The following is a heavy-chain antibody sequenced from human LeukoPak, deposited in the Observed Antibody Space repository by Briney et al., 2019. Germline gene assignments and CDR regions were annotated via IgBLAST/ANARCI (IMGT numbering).Heavy chain of an antibody. V-gene: IGHV4-34*01. CDR2: INHSGST. J-gene: IGHJ1*01. CDR1: GGSFSGYY. D-gene: IGHD2-21*01. Sequence: PSETLSLTCAVYGGSFSGYYWSWIRQPPGKGLEWIGEINHSGSTNYNPSLKNRVTISVDTSKNQFSLKLSSVTAADTAVYYCARGFSCVHWGQGTLVTVSS. CDR3: ARGFSCVH.